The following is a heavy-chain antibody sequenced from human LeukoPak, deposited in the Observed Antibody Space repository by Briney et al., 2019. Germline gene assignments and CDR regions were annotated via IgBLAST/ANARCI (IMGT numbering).Heavy chain of an antibody. CDR2: MRREGNEI. CDR1: GFLLKTHA. Sequence: GGSLRLSCAASGFLLKTHAGRGVRGAPGKGVEGGANMRREGNEIDYLDCVRGRVTISRDNAKNSLSLQMNSLRAPDTAVYYCARLCWGTQLAGFDSWGQGTLVTVSS. J-gene: IGHJ4*02. D-gene: IGHD3-10*02. CDR3: ARLCWGTQLAGFDS. V-gene: IGHV3-7*01.